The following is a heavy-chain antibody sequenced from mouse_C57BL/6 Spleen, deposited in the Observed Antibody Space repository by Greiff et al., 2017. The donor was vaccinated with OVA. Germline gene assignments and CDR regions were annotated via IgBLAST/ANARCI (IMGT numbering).Heavy chain of an antibody. V-gene: IGHV6-6*01. CDR1: GFTFSDAW. CDR2: IRNKANNHAT. D-gene: IGHD1-1*01. CDR3: TRRYYGSKGFDY. J-gene: IGHJ2*01. Sequence: EVQRVESGGGLVQPGGSMKLSCAASGFTFSDAWMDWVRQSPEKGLEWVAEIRNKANNHATYYAESVKGRFTISRDDSNSSVYLQMNSLRAEDTGIYYCTRRYYGSKGFDYWGQGTTLTVSS.